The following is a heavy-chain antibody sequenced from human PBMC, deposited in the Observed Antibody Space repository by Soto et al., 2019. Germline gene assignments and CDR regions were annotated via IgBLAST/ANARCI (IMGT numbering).Heavy chain of an antibody. CDR3: AKDEYYYSRSGYYIFDS. CDR1: GFTFSAYG. Sequence: GGSLRLSCEVSGFTFSAYGMHWVRQAPGKGLEWVAAISHDGTNKNYGDTVKGRFTISRDNSKKTLYLQMNSLRPEDMSLYYCAKDEYYYSRSGYYIFDSWGQGALVTVS. CDR2: ISHDGTNK. J-gene: IGHJ4*02. V-gene: IGHV3-30*18. D-gene: IGHD3-22*01.